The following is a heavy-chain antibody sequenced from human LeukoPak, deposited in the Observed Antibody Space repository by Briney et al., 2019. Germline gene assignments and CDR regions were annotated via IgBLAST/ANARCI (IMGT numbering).Heavy chain of an antibody. Sequence: GGSLRLSCAASGFSFSGYGMHWVRQAPGKGLEWVAFIRHDGTNKNYADSVKGRLTISRDNSKNTLYPQMNSVRPDETGVYYCAKVKGYGSGSYYHYMDVWGKGTTVTVSS. CDR2: IRHDGTNK. CDR1: GFSFSGYG. J-gene: IGHJ6*03. D-gene: IGHD3-10*01. CDR3: AKVKGYGSGSYYHYMDV. V-gene: IGHV3-30*02.